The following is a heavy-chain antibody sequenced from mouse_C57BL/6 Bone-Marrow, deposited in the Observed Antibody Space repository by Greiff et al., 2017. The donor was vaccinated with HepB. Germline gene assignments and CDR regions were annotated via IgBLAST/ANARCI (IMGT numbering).Heavy chain of an antibody. V-gene: IGHV5-4*03. D-gene: IGHD2-1*01. CDR1: GFTFSSYA. CDR3: ARGGSTYYAMDY. CDR2: ISDGGSYT. Sequence: DVMLVESGGGLVKPGGSLKLSCAASGFTFSSYAMSWVRQTPEKRLEWVATISDGGSYTYYPDNVKGRFTISRDNDKNNLYLQMSHLKSEDTAMYYCARGGSTYYAMDYWGQGTSVTVSS. J-gene: IGHJ4*01.